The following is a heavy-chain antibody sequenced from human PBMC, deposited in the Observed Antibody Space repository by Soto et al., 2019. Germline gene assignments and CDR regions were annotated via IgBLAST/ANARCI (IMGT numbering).Heavy chain of an antibody. CDR1: GFSFSSYG. D-gene: IGHD1-1*01. CDR2: IWYDGSNK. Sequence: QVQLVESGGGVVQPGRSLRLSCAASGFSFSSYGMHWVRQAPGKGLEWVAVIWYDGSNKYYADSVKGRFTISRDNSKNPLYLQMDSLRAEDTAVYYCARAGTTGTTATRMIGGHWGQGTLVSVSS. J-gene: IGHJ4*02. V-gene: IGHV3-33*01. CDR3: ARAGTTGTTATRMIGGH.